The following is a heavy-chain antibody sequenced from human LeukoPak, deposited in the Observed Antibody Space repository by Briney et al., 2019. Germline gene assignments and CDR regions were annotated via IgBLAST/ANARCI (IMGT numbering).Heavy chain of an antibody. Sequence: LGASVKVSCKPSGYTFTVNYLHWVRQAPGQGLEWVGWMNPNSGVTGYAQNFQGRVTMTRDTSISPAYMELSKLTSDDTALYYCTRGAGTSWFDFWGQGSLVTVSS. V-gene: IGHV1-2*02. D-gene: IGHD2-2*01. CDR2: MNPNSGVT. CDR3: TRGAGTSWFDF. CDR1: GYTFTVNY. J-gene: IGHJ4*02.